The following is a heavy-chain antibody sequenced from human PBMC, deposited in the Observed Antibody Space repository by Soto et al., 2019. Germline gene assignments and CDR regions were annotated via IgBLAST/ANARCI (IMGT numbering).Heavy chain of an antibody. J-gene: IGHJ5*02. CDR1: GGSITSYY. D-gene: IGHD2-21*01. CDR3: ARHSLNNWFDP. Sequence: SETLSLTCTVSGGSITSYYWTWIRQPPGKGLEWIGYIYYSGSTSYNPSLKSRVTISVDTSKNQFSLKLTSVTAADTAVYYCARHSLNNWFDPWGQGTLVTVSS. CDR2: IYYSGST. V-gene: IGHV4-59*01.